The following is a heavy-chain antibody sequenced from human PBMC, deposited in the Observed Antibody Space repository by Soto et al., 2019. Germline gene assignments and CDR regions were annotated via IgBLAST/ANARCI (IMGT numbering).Heavy chain of an antibody. J-gene: IGHJ4*02. Sequence: PGGSLRLSWAASGFTFSSYAMSWVRQAPGKGLEWVSAISGSGGSTYYADSVKGRFTISRDNSKNTLYLQMNSLRAEDTAVYYCAKDPSWFYYDSSGYYGYWGQGTLVTVSS. CDR1: GFTFSSYA. CDR3: AKDPSWFYYDSSGYYGY. CDR2: ISGSGGST. V-gene: IGHV3-23*01. D-gene: IGHD3-22*01.